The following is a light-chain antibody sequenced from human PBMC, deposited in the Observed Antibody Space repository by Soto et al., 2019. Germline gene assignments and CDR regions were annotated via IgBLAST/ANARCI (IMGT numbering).Light chain of an antibody. V-gene: IGLV2-14*03. CDR1: SSDVGGYNC. CDR2: DVI. J-gene: IGLJ2*01. CDR3: SSSTSSSTYVV. Sequence: QSALTQPASVSGSPGQSITISCTGTSSDVGGYNCVSWYQQHPGKAPKLMIYDVINRPSGVSNRFSGSKSGNSASLTISGLQAEDEADYYCSSSTSSSTYVVFGGGTKVTVL.